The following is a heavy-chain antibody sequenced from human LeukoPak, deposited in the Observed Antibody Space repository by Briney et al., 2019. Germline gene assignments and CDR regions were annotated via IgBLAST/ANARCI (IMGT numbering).Heavy chain of an antibody. CDR1: GFTFSSYS. CDR2: ISSSSSTI. J-gene: IGHJ5*02. D-gene: IGHD3-3*01. CDR3: ARDHVWYDFWSGYMNNWFDP. V-gene: IGHV3-48*04. Sequence: PGGSLRLSCAASGFTFSSYSMNWVRQAPGKGLEWVSYISSSSSTIYYADSVKGRFTISRDNAKNSLYLQMNSLRAEDTAVYYCARDHVWYDFWSGYMNNWFDPWGQGTLVTVSS.